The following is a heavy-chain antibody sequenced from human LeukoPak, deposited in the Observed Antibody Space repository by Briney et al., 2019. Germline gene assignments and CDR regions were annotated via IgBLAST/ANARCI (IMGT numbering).Heavy chain of an antibody. CDR2: IIPSFGTA. J-gene: IGHJ6*03. V-gene: IGHV1-69*13. Sequence: SVKVSCKASGGTFSSYAISWVRQAPGQGLEWMGGIIPSFGTANYAQRFQGRVTITADESTSTAYMELSSLRSENTAVYYCARDSIHDYYYYYYMDVWGKGTTVTISS. CDR3: ARDSIHDYYYYYYMDV. CDR1: GGTFSSYA.